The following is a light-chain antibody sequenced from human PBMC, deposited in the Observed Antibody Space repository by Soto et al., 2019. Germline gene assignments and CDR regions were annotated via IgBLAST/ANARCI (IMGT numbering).Light chain of an antibody. CDR1: NIGSKS. V-gene: IGLV3-21*04. CDR2: YDS. CDR3: QVWDSSSDPSYV. Sequence: SSELTQPPSVSVAPGKTARITCGGNNIGSKSVHWYQQKPGQAPVLVIYYDSDRPSGIPERFSGSNSGNTATLTISRVEAGDEADYYCQVWDSSSDPSYVFGTGTKLTVL. J-gene: IGLJ1*01.